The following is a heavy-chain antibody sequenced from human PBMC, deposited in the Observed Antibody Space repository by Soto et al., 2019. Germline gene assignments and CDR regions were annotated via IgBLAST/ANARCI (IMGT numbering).Heavy chain of an antibody. CDR1: EFTFKSYW. V-gene: IGHV3-7*03. D-gene: IGHD3-10*01. J-gene: IGHJ5*02. CDR3: AREYKILLFGRSERGKNCFGP. CDR2: INKDGSEK. Sequence: GGSLRLSCAASEFTFKSYWMSWVRQAPGKGLEWVANINKDGSEKYYAESVKGRFTISRDNANDSVFLQLNSLRAEASAVYFCAREYKILLFGRSERGKNCFGPWGQGTQVTVSS.